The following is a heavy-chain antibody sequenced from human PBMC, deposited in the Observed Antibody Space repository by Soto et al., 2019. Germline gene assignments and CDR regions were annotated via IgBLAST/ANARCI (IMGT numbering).Heavy chain of an antibody. CDR2: IYSGGST. D-gene: IGHD3-10*01. CDR3: ARGNSCHDVDF. Sequence: EVQLVESGGGLIQPGGYLRLSCAASGFTVSSNYMSWVRQAPGKGLEWVSVIYSGGSTYYADSVKGRFTISRDNSKIPLYLQMNSLRAEDTAVYYCARGNSCHDVDFWGQGTLVTVAS. J-gene: IGHJ4*02. V-gene: IGHV3-53*01. CDR1: GFTVSSNY.